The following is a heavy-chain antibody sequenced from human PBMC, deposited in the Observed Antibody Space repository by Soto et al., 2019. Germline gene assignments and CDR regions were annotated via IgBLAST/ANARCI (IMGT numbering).Heavy chain of an antibody. CDR2: ISWNSGSI. Sequence: LRLSCAASGFTFDDYAMHWVRQAPGKGLEWVSGISWNSGSIGYADSVKGRFTISRDNAKNSLYLQMNSLRAEDTALYCCAKDIGSGSYYPYYYYGMDVWGQGTTVTVSS. J-gene: IGHJ6*02. CDR3: AKDIGSGSYYPYYYYGMDV. D-gene: IGHD3-10*01. CDR1: GFTFDDYA. V-gene: IGHV3-9*01.